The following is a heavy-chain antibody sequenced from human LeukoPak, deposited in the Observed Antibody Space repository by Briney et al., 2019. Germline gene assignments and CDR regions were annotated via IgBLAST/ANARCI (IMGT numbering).Heavy chain of an antibody. CDR2: ISSSSSSI. CDR3: ARDAKGIYGMDV. V-gene: IGHV3-48*04. Sequence: PGGSLRLSCAASGFTFSSFGMNWVRQAPGKGLEWLSYISSSSSSIYYADSVKGRFTISRDNAKNSLYLQMNSLRAEDTAVYYCARDAKGIYGMDVWGQGTTVTVSS. J-gene: IGHJ6*02. CDR1: GFTFSSFG.